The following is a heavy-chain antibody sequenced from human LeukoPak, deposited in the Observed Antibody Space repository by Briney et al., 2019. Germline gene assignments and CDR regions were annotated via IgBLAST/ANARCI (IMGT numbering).Heavy chain of an antibody. J-gene: IGHJ5*02. V-gene: IGHV4-39*07. Sequence: SETLSLTCTVSGGYISSGSYYWGWIRQPPGKGLEWIGSMYYSGSTYYNPSLESRVTISVDKSKNQFSLRLSSVTAADTAVYYCARVHKYCSSISCYRFDPWGQGTLVTVSS. CDR3: ARVHKYCSSISCYRFDP. CDR1: GGYISSGSYY. CDR2: MYYSGST. D-gene: IGHD2-2*01.